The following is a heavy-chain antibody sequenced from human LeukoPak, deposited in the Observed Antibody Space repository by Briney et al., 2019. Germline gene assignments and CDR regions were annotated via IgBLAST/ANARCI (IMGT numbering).Heavy chain of an antibody. Sequence: SETLSLTCTISGASFRRGVQYWGWIRQTPGKGLEWIGDIFYNGKTNYNPALKSRVTISLDTSRTQFSLRMSSVTAADTGVYYCARIFDIWGRGTLVTVSS. CDR3: ARIFDI. J-gene: IGHJ4*02. CDR2: IFYNGKT. V-gene: IGHV4-61*08. CDR1: GASFRRGVQY.